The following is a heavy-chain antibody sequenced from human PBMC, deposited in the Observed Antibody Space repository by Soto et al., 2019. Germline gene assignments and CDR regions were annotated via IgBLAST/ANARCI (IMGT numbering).Heavy chain of an antibody. CDR3: ATQGFYRMGV. Sequence: QVQLQESGPGLVQPSGTLSLTCAVSGDSITGDNWWSWVRQSPGKGLEWIGEIHHSGATNYNPSLKSRVTISVDTSKKQFSLKLNSVTAADTAMFYCATQGFYRMGVWGRGTTVTVSS. CDR2: IHHSGAT. J-gene: IGHJ6*02. CDR1: GDSITGDNW. V-gene: IGHV4-4*02.